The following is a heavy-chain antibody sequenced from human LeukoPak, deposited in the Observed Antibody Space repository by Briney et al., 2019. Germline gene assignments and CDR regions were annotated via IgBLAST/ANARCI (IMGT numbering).Heavy chain of an antibody. CDR1: GFSFSSYG. J-gene: IGHJ6*01. CDR2: IWPDRSNK. Sequence: GGSLRLSCAASGFSFSSYGMHWVRQAPAKGLEWVAVIWPDRSNKFHLESVQGRFTISRGNSRNTLYLQINSLSAEDTATYYRGKWGATCNNGVCYSSSYSLDAWGKGATVIVSS. V-gene: IGHV3-33*06. D-gene: IGHD2-8*01. CDR3: GKWGATCNNGVCYSSSYSLDA.